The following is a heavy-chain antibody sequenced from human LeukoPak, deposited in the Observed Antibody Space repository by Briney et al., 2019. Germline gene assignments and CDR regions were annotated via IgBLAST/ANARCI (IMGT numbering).Heavy chain of an antibody. D-gene: IGHD2-2*02. CDR2: IITTLGIA. CDR1: GGTFITYT. Sequence: SVKVSCKGSGGTFITYTMIGVRQAPGQGLEWMGSIITTLGIANYAQKFQGRVTITAEKSTRTAYMERSSLRSEDTAMYFCAREYPRAFDIWGQGTMVTVSS. J-gene: IGHJ3*02. V-gene: IGHV1-69*04. CDR3: AREYPRAFDI.